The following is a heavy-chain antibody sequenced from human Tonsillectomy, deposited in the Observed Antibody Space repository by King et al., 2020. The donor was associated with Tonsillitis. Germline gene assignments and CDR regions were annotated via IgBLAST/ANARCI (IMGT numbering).Heavy chain of an antibody. Sequence: VQLVESGAEVKKPGASVKVSCKASGYTFTDYYMHCVRQAPGQVLEWMGLINSYSGGTNYAQKFQGMVTMTRYTSISTAYMELSRLRSEDKAIYYCERDGGRGRSGWYPGAYWGKGTLVTVS. CDR1: GYTFTDYY. CDR2: INSYSGGT. J-gene: IGHJ4*02. CDR3: ERDGGRGRSGWYPGAY. V-gene: IGHV1-2*02. D-gene: IGHD6-19*01.